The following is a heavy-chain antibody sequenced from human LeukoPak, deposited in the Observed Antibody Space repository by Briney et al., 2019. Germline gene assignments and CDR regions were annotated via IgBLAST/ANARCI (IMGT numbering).Heavy chain of an antibody. V-gene: IGHV4-39*01. CDR1: GDSIGGSNYY. CDR2: VFYSGNT. J-gene: IGHJ4*02. Sequence: SETLSLTCTVSGDSIGGSNYYWAWIRQSPGKGLVWIGSVFYSGNTYYNPSLKSRVTISVDTSKNQFSLNLYSVTAADTATYYCARRGITYSSSFFAYWGQGTLVTVSS. CDR3: ARRGITYSSSFFAY. D-gene: IGHD6-13*01.